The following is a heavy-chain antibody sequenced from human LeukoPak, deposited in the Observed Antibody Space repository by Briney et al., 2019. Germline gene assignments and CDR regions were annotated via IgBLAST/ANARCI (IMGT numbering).Heavy chain of an antibody. V-gene: IGHV3-30*01. CDR3: ARVARESSSWYYFDS. CDR1: GFTFTTYA. CDR2: ISADGSNI. Sequence: GRSLRLSCAASGFTFTTYALHWVRQAPGEGLEWVAVISADGSNISYLDSVKGRFTISRDNSKDTLSLQTHSLRAEDTAVYYCARVARESSSWYYFDSWGQGTLVTVSS. J-gene: IGHJ4*02. D-gene: IGHD6-13*01.